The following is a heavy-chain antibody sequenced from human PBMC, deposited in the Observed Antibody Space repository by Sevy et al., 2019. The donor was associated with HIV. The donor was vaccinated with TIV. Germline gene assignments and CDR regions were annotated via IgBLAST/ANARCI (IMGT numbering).Heavy chain of an antibody. V-gene: IGHV3-30-3*01. Sequence: GESLKISCAASGFTFSSYAMHWVRQAPGKGLEWVAVISYDGSNKYYAASVKGRFTISRDNSKNTVYLQMKSLRAGDTAGYYCARVKAGGNDAFDIWGQGTMVTVSS. J-gene: IGHJ3*02. CDR2: ISYDGSNK. CDR1: GFTFSSYA. CDR3: ARVKAGGNDAFDI. D-gene: IGHD1-26*01.